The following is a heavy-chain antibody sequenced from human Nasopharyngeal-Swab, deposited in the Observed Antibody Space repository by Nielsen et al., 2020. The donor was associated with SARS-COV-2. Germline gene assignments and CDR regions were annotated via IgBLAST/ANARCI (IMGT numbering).Heavy chain of an antibody. Sequence: WIRQPPGKGPEWIGYIYYSGSTNYSPSLKSRVTISVDTSKNQFSLKLSSVTAADTAVYYCARVLIGTPAYGSGTIDYWGQGTLVTVSS. D-gene: IGHD3-10*01. V-gene: IGHV4-59*12. J-gene: IGHJ4*02. CDR3: ARVLIGTPAYGSGTIDY. CDR2: IYYSGST.